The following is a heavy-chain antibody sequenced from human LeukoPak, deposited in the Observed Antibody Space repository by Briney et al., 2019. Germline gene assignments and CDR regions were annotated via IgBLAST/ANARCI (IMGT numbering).Heavy chain of an antibody. CDR2: INSDGSST. D-gene: IGHD3-22*01. CDR3: ARVGEDYYDSSGYPRVDY. V-gene: IGHV3-74*01. Sequence: GGSLRLSCAASGFTFSSYWMHWVRQAPGKGLVWVSRINSDGSSTSYANSVKGRFTISRDNAKNTLYLQMNSLRAEDTAVCYCARVGEDYYDSSGYPRVDYWGQGTLVTVSS. J-gene: IGHJ4*02. CDR1: GFTFSSYW.